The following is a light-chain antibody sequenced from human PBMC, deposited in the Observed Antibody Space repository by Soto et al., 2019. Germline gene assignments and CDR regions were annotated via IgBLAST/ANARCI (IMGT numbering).Light chain of an antibody. CDR3: QQLNSYPPYT. J-gene: IGKJ2*01. CDR2: AAS. CDR1: QGISSY. V-gene: IGKV1-9*01. Sequence: DIQLTQSPSFLSASVGDRVTITCRASQGISSYLAWYQQKPGKAPKLLIYAASTLQSGVPSRFSGSGSGTKFTLTISSLQPEDFATYYCQQLNSYPPYTFGQGTKLEIK.